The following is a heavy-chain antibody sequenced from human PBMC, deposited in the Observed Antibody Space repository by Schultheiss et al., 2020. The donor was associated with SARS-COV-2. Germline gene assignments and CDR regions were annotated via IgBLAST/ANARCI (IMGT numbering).Heavy chain of an antibody. CDR2: INYSGST. CDR3: ARHGQQLVRVFDP. Sequence: SQTLSLTCTVSGGSINSGGYYWSWIRQHPGKGLEWIGYINYSGSTYYNPSLKSRVTISVDTSKKQFSLKMSSVTAADTAVYYCARHGQQLVRVFDPWGQGTLVTVSS. J-gene: IGHJ5*02. D-gene: IGHD6-13*01. V-gene: IGHV4-31*03. CDR1: GGSINSGGYY.